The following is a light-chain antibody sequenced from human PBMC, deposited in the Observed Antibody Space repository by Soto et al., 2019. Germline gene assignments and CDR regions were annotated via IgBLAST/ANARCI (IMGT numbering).Light chain of an antibody. CDR1: QSISSS. J-gene: IGKJ1*01. CDR3: QQYDKWPQT. V-gene: IGKV3-15*01. CDR2: GAS. Sequence: EIVLTQSPGILSLSPGERASLSCGASQSISSSFLAWYQQKPGQAPRLLIYGASTRATGIPARFSGSGSGTEFTLTINSLQSEDFAVYHCQQYDKWPQTFGQGTKVDI.